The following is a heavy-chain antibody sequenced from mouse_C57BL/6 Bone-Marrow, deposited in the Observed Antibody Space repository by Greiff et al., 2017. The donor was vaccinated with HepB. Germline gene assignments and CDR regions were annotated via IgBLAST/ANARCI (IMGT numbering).Heavy chain of an antibody. CDR1: GFTFSSYT. Sequence: EVQGVESGGGLVKPGGSLKLSCAASGFTFSSYTMSWVRQTPEKRLEWVATISGGGGNTYYPDSVKGRFTISRDNAKNTLYLQMSSLRSENTAWYYCARDGYYPYYFDYWGQGTTLTVSS. V-gene: IGHV5-9*01. J-gene: IGHJ2*01. CDR3: ARDGYYPYYFDY. D-gene: IGHD2-3*01. CDR2: ISGGGGNT.